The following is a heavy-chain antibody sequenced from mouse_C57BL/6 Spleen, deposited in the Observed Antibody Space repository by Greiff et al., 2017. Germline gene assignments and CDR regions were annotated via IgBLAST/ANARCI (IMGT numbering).Heavy chain of an antibody. CDR1: GYAFSSSW. V-gene: IGHV1-82*01. Sequence: QVHVKQSGPELVKPGASVKISCKASGYAFSSSWMNWVKQRPGKGLEWIGRIYPGDGDTNYNGKFKGKATLTADKSSSTAYSKLISLTSEYSSVYFCSRWDYYGSRSLYYFDYWGQGTTLAVSS. CDR3: SRWDYYGSRSLYYFDY. J-gene: IGHJ2*01. D-gene: IGHD1-1*01. CDR2: IYPGDGDT.